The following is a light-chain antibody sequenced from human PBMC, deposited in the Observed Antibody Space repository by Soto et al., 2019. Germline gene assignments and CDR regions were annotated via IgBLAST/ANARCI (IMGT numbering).Light chain of an antibody. CDR1: SSNIESNT. J-gene: IGLJ1*01. Sequence: QSVLTQPPSASGTPGQRVTISCSGSSSNIESNTVNWYQQLPGTAPKLLIYSDSQRPSGVPDRFSGSKSGTSASLAISGLQSEDEADYYCAAWDDSRYVLGTGTKVTVL. CDR2: SDS. CDR3: AAWDDSRYV. V-gene: IGLV1-44*01.